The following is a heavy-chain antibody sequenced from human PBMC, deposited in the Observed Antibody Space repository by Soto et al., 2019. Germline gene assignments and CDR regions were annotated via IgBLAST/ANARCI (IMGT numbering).Heavy chain of an antibody. D-gene: IGHD2-21*02. CDR3: AREGSHSLPAFHY. J-gene: IGHJ4*02. Sequence: QVQLVESGGGVVQPGRSLRLSCAASGFTFSSYAMHWVRQAPGKGLEWVAVISYDGSNKYYADSVKGRFTISRDNSKNTLYLQMNSLTAEDTAVYYCAREGSHSLPAFHYWGQGTIVTESS. CDR1: GFTFSSYA. V-gene: IGHV3-30-3*01. CDR2: ISYDGSNK.